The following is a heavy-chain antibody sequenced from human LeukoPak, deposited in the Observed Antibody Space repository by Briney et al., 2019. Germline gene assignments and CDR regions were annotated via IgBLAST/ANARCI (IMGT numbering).Heavy chain of an antibody. Sequence: GESLKISCQGSGYSFTSYWIGWVRQMPGKGLEWIGIIYPGDSDTRYSPSFQGQVTISADKSISTAYMELSRLRSDDTAVYYCAREPGGVGVTMAVNHYWGQGTLVTVSS. V-gene: IGHV5-51*01. D-gene: IGHD6-19*01. CDR2: IYPGDSDT. CDR1: GYSFTSYW. J-gene: IGHJ4*02. CDR3: AREPGGVGVTMAVNHY.